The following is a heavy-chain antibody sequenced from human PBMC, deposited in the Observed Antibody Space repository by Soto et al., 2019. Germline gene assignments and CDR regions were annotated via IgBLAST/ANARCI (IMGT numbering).Heavy chain of an antibody. J-gene: IGHJ4*02. V-gene: IGHV4-31*03. CDR1: GGSITAGGYY. CDR3: ARTKYYYDSSGYEREYYFDY. Sequence: PSETLSLTCTVSGGSITAGGYYWSWIRQHPGKGLEWIGYIANSGNTYYNPSLKSRVTISVDTYKNQFSLKLSSVTAADTAVYHCARTKYYYDSSGYEREYYFDYWGQGTLVTVSS. D-gene: IGHD3-22*01. CDR2: IANSGNT.